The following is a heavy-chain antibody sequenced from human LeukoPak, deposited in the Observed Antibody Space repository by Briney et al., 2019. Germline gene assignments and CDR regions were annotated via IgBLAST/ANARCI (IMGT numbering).Heavy chain of an antibody. CDR3: AKDYPFNPYYDSVFFDC. Sequence: GGSLRLSCAASGFTFGSYAMSWVRQAPGKGLEWVSGINYNGGSTFYGDSVKGRFTISRDNSRNTLYLQMNSLRAEDTAVYYCAKDYPFNPYYDSVFFDCWGQGTLVTVSS. V-gene: IGHV3-23*01. CDR2: INYNGGST. CDR1: GFTFGSYA. D-gene: IGHD3-22*01. J-gene: IGHJ4*02.